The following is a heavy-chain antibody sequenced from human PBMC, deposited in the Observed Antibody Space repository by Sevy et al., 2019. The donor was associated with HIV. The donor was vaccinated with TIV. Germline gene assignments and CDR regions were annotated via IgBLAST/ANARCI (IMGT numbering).Heavy chain of an antibody. J-gene: IGHJ4*02. Sequence: GGSLRLSCAASGFTFSSYVMHWVRQAPGKGLEWVALIWYDGTSKYYADSVKGRFTISRDNSKDTLFLQMNSLTPEDTAVSYWARGGGYCGGECYSIDYWGQGALVTVSS. CDR3: ARGGGYCGGECYSIDY. CDR1: GFTFSSYV. V-gene: IGHV3-33*08. CDR2: IWYDGTSK. D-gene: IGHD2-21*01.